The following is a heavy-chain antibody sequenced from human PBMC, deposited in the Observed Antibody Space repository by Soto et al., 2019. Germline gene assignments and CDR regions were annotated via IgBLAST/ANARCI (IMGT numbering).Heavy chain of an antibody. J-gene: IGHJ3*02. D-gene: IGHD3-9*01. CDR3: ARDLRYYDILTGYYRLDAFDI. V-gene: IGHV1-69*13. CDR2: IIPIFGTA. Sequence: SVKVSCKASGGTFSSYAISWVRQAPGQGLEWMGGIIPIFGTANYAQKFQGRVTITADESTSTAYMELSSLRSEDTAVYYCARDLRYYDILTGYYRLDAFDIWGQGTMVTVSS. CDR1: GGTFSSYA.